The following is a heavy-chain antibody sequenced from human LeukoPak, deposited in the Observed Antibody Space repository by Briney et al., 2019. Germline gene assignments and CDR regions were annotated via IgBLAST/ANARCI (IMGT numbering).Heavy chain of an antibody. J-gene: IGHJ4*02. CDR2: IYPGDSDT. CDR3: ARLPTLVGATRYFDY. CDR1: GYSFASYW. Sequence: GESLKISCKGSGYSFASYWIGWVRQMPGKGLECMGIIYPGDSDTRYSPSFQGQVTISADKSIGTAYLQWSSLKASDTAMYYCARLPTLVGATRYFDYWGQGTLVTVSS. V-gene: IGHV5-51*01. D-gene: IGHD1-26*01.